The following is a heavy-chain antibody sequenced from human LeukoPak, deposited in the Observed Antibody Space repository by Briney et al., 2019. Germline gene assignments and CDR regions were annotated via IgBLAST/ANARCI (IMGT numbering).Heavy chain of an antibody. CDR3: AKDGSGWPESYKYDSSGYYDY. V-gene: IGHV3-7*03. Sequence: PGGSLRLSCAASGFTFSAHWMGWVRQDPGKGLEWVANIKQDGSEKYFADSVKGRFTISRDNAKNSLYLQMNSLRAEDTALYYCAKDGSGWPESYKYDSSGYYDYWGQGTLVTVSS. CDR1: GFTFSAHW. CDR2: IKQDGSEK. D-gene: IGHD3-22*01. J-gene: IGHJ4*02.